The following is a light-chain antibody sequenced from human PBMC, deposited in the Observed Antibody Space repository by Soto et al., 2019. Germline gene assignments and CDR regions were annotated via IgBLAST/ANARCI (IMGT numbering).Light chain of an antibody. CDR3: QQYNNWPPVT. CDR2: GTS. V-gene: IGKV3-15*01. Sequence: EIVMTQSPDTLSVSPGERATLSCRASQNVGRNVAWYQQRPGQAPRLLIHGTSTRAADIPARFSGSVSGTEFTLTINSLQPEDFVIYYCQQYNNWPPVTFGQGTKVEIK. CDR1: QNVGRN. J-gene: IGKJ1*01.